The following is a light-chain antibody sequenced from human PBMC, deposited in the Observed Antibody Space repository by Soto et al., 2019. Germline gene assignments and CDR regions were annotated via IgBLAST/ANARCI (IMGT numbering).Light chain of an antibody. Sequence: QSVLTQPASVSGSPGQSITISCTGSSSDVGSFNLVSWYQQHPDKAPKLMIFEDSRRPSGVSNRFSGSKSGNAASLTISGRQAEDEADYYCCAYSHSSHCGVFGGGTKVTVL. CDR3: CAYSHSSHCGV. CDR2: EDS. V-gene: IGLV2-23*01. CDR1: SSDVGSFNL. J-gene: IGLJ2*01.